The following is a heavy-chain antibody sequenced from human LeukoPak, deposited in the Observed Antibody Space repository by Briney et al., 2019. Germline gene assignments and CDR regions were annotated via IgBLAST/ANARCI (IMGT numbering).Heavy chain of an antibody. CDR3: ARVRFLEWFHDAFDI. V-gene: IGHV1-2*06. CDR1: GYTFTGYY. CDR2: INPNSGGT. Sequence: GASVKVSCKASGYTFTGYYMRWVRQAPGQGLEWMGRINPNSGGTNYAQKFQGRVTMTRDTSISTAYMELSRLRSDDTAVYYCARVRFLEWFHDAFDIWGQGTMATVSS. D-gene: IGHD3-3*01. J-gene: IGHJ3*02.